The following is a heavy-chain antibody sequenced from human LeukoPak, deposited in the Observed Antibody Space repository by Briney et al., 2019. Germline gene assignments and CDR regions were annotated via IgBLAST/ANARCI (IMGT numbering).Heavy chain of an antibody. CDR2: IRNKANGYTT. V-gene: IGHV3-72*01. CDR3: ARRVIPAADYFDY. Sequence: GGSLRLSCAASGFSFSNQCMDWVRQAPGKGLEWVGRIRNKANGYTTEYAVSVKGRFTISRDDSKNSLYLQMNSLKTEDTAVYYCARRVIPAADYFDYWGQGTRVTVSS. D-gene: IGHD2-2*01. CDR1: GFSFSNQC. J-gene: IGHJ4*02.